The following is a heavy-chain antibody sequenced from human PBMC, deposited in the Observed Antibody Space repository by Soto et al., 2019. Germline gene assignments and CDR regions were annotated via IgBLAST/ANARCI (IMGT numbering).Heavy chain of an antibody. J-gene: IGHJ5*02. CDR2: INPDNGKT. Sequence: QVQLVQSGAEVKKPGASVKISCKASGYTFTRYTMNWVRQAPGQRLEWMGWINPDNGKTKSSQKFKNRVIITRDTSASTAYMDLSSLRSEDTAVYYCARGIATGQLDPWGQGTLVTVSS. V-gene: IGHV1-3*01. CDR3: ARGIATGQLDP. CDR1: GYTFTRYT. D-gene: IGHD2-15*01.